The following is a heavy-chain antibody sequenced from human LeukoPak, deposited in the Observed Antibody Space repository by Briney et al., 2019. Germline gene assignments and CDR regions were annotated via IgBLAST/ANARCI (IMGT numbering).Heavy chain of an antibody. CDR3: ARQYSSSWYIDY. D-gene: IGHD6-13*01. CDR1: GGSISSSSYY. V-gene: IGHV4-39*01. CDR2: IYYSGST. J-gene: IGHJ4*02. Sequence: SETLSLTCTVSGGSISSSSYYWGWIRQPPGKGLEWIGSIYYSGSTYYNPSLKSRVTISVDTSKNQFSLKLSSVTAADTAVYYCARQYSSSWYIDYWGQGTLVTVSS.